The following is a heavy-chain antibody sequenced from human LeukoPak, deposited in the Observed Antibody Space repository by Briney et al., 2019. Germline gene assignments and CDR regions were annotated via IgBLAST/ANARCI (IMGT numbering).Heavy chain of an antibody. D-gene: IGHD2-15*01. V-gene: IGHV3-7*01. J-gene: IGHJ4*02. CDR1: GFIFSSYW. CDR3: GRGSRISDY. CDR2: IKQDGSEK. Sequence: PGGSLRLSCEVSGFIFSSYWMSWVRQAPGKGPEWVAHIKQDGSEKDYVDSVKGRFTISRDNGKNSLYLQMNSLRAEDAALYYCGRGSRISDYWGQGTQVTVSS.